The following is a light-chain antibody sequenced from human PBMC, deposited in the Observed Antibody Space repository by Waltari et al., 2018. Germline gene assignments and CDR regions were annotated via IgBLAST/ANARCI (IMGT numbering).Light chain of an antibody. CDR1: QSVSSSY. Sequence: EIVLTQSPGTLSLSPGERATLSCRASQSVSSSYLAWYQQKPGQAPRLLIYGASSRATGIPDRIGGSGSGIDFTLTLSSQEPEDFAVYYCQQHGTSPFTFGQGTKVEIK. V-gene: IGKV3-20*01. CDR2: GAS. CDR3: QQHGTSPFT. J-gene: IGKJ2*01.